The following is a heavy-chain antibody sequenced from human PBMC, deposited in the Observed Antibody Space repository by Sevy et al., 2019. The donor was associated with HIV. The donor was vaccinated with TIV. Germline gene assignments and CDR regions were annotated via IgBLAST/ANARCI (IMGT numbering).Heavy chain of an antibody. CDR3: VKDKVDGDSGYGLFDF. Sequence: GGSLRLSCAASGFTFDDYAMHWVRQAPGKGLEWVSGLSRHSGTIGYADSVKGRFTISRDNARNSLYLQMNSLRAEDTASYYCVKDKVDGDSGYGLFDFWGQGTLVTDSS. D-gene: IGHD5-12*01. CDR1: GFTFDDYA. CDR2: LSRHSGTI. V-gene: IGHV3-9*01. J-gene: IGHJ4*02.